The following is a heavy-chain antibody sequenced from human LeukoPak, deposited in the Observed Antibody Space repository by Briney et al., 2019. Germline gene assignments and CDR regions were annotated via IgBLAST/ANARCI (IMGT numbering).Heavy chain of an antibody. D-gene: IGHD1-14*01. CDR2: VIQGGSET. CDR3: ARVGSGYLDY. J-gene: IGHJ4*02. V-gene: IGHV3-7*01. Sequence: GGSLSLSCAASGFIFNTYWMTWVRQAPGKGLEWVANVIQGGSETYYVDSVKGRFIISRDNAKNSLYLQMNSLRAEDTAVYYCARVGSGYLDYWGQGTLVTVSS. CDR1: GFIFNTYW.